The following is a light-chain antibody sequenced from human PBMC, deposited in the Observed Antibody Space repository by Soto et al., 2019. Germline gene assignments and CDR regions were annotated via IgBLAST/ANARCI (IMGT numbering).Light chain of an antibody. Sequence: QSALTQPASVSGSPGQSSTISCTGTSSDVGSYNYVSWYQQHPGKAPKLMIYEVSDRPSGISRRFSGSKSGNTASLTISGLQTEDEADYYCSSYTSSSTLFGTGTKVTVL. V-gene: IGLV2-14*01. CDR2: EVS. CDR3: SSYTSSSTL. J-gene: IGLJ1*01. CDR1: SSDVGSYNY.